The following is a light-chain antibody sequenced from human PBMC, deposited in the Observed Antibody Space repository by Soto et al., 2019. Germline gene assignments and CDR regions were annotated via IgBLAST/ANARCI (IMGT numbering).Light chain of an antibody. Sequence: QSALTQPASVSGSPGQSVTISCSGTSNDVGSYNLVSWYQQHPGQAPKLMISEVTKRPSGVSNRFSGSESGNTASLTISGLQAEDEADYYCCSYAGASIFVVFGGGTKLTVL. V-gene: IGLV2-23*02. CDR3: CSYAGASIFVV. CDR1: SNDVGSYNL. J-gene: IGLJ2*01. CDR2: EVT.